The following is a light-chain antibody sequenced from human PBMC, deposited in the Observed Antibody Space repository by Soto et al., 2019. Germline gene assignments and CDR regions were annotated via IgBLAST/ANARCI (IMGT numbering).Light chain of an antibody. CDR1: QNVANN. Sequence: ELVLTQSPATLSLSPGERATLSCRASQNVANNLAWYQQKPGQAPRLLIYGASTRATGIPARFSGSGSGTEFTLTISSLQPDDFATYYCQHYNSYSEAFGQGTKVDIK. CDR2: GAS. CDR3: QHYNSYSEA. J-gene: IGKJ1*01. V-gene: IGKV3-15*01.